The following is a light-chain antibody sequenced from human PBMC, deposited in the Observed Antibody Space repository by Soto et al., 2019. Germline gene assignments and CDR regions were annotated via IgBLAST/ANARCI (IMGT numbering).Light chain of an antibody. CDR1: SSDVGAYNS. V-gene: IGLV2-14*01. CDR3: SSYTSSSSYV. CDR2: DVS. J-gene: IGLJ1*01. Sequence: QSALTQPASVSGSPGQSIAISCTGTSSDVGAYNSVSWYQQYPGKAPKLMIPDVSNRPSGVSNRFSGSKSGNTASLTISGRQAEDEADYYCSSYTSSSSYVFGSGTKVTVL.